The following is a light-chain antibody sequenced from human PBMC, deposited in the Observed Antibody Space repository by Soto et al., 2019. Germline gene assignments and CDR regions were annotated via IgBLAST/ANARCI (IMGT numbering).Light chain of an antibody. CDR3: QQYGSSPVP. V-gene: IGKV3-20*01. CDR1: QSVSSSY. J-gene: IGKJ4*01. Sequence: EIVLTQSPGTLSLSPGERATLSCRASQSVSSSYLAWYQQKPGQAPRLLIYGASSRATGIPDRFSGSGSGTDFTLTISRLEPEDFAVYYCQQYGSSPVPFGGGTKVEI. CDR2: GAS.